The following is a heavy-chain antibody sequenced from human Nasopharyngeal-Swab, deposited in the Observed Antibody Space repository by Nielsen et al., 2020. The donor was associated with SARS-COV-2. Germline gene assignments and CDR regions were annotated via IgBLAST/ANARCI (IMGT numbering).Heavy chain of an antibody. J-gene: IGHJ5*02. CDR2: IITILGIA. CDR3: AREPWGSAMDMNWFDP. CDR1: GGTFSSYA. D-gene: IGHD5-18*01. V-gene: IGHV1-69*04. Sequence: SVKVSCKASGGTFSSYAISWVRQAPGQGLEWMGRIITILGIANYAQKFQGRVTITADKSTSTAYMELGSLRSEDTAVYYCAREPWGSAMDMNWFDPWGQGTLVTVSS.